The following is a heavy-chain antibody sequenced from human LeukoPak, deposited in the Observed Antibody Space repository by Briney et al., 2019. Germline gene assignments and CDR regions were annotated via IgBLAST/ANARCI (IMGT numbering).Heavy chain of an antibody. CDR3: ARGEWLALDY. J-gene: IGHJ4*02. Sequence: ASVKVSCKASGYTFTGHFIHWVRQAPGQGLEWMGRTNPNSGGTNYAQNFQGRVTMTRDTSISTAYMELSGLSSDDTAVYYCARGEWLALDYWGQGTLVTVSS. D-gene: IGHD6-19*01. CDR1: GYTFTGHF. V-gene: IGHV1-2*06. CDR2: TNPNSGGT.